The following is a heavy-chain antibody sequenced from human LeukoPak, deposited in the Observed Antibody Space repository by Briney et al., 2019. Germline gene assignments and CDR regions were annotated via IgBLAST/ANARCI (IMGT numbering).Heavy chain of an antibody. J-gene: IGHJ4*02. CDR1: GFTFSSNA. CDR3: VKERSSSWYYFHY. V-gene: IGHV3-64D*06. Sequence: GGSLRLSCSASGFTFSSNAMHWVRQAPGKGLECVSAISSNGGRTYYAGSVKGRFTISRDNAKNTLYLQMSSLRAEDTAVYYCVKERSSSWYYFHYWGQGTVVTVSS. CDR2: ISSNGGRT. D-gene: IGHD6-13*01.